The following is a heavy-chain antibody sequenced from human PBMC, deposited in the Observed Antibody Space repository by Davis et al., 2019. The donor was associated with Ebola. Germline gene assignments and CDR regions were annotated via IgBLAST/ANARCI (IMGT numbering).Heavy chain of an antibody. CDR3: ARAQFPTTSDH. CDR1: GYTFSDYG. V-gene: IGHV1-18*01. D-gene: IGHD1-1*01. CDR2: INPHNGNT. Sequence: VKVSCKTSGYTFSDYGISWVRQAPGQGLEWMGWINPHNGNTNYAQNVQGRVIMTSDTATTTAYMEVGSLRSDDTAVYYCARAQFPTTSDHWGQGTLVTVSS. J-gene: IGHJ4*02.